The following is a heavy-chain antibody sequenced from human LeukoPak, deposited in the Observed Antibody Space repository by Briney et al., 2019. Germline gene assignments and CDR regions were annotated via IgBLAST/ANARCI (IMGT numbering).Heavy chain of an antibody. D-gene: IGHD5-12*01. J-gene: IGHJ4*02. CDR3: ARDGEKRGYSGYDRSFVY. CDR2: IIPIFGTA. CDR1: GGTFSSYA. V-gene: IGHV1-69*13. Sequence: VASVKVSCKASGGTFSSYAISWVRQAPGQGLEWMGGIIPIFGTANYAQKFQGRVTITADESTSTAYMELSSLRSEDTAVYYCARDGEKRGYSGYDRSFVYWGQGTLVTVSS.